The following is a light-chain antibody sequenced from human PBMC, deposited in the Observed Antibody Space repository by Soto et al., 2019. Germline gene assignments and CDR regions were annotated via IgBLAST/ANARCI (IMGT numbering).Light chain of an antibody. CDR1: SSDVGGYNY. V-gene: IGLV2-14*01. J-gene: IGLJ2*01. CDR3: TSYTSNSTVV. CDR2: EVS. Sequence: QSVLTQPASVSGSPGQSITISCTGTSSDVGGYNYVSWYLQHPGKAPKLMIYEVSNRPSGVSNRFSGSKSGNAASLTISGLQAEDEADYYCTSYTSNSTVVFGGGTKVTV.